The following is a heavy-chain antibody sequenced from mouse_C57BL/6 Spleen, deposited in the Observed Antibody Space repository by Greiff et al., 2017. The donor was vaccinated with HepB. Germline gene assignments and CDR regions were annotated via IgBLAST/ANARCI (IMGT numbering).Heavy chain of an antibody. Sequence: DVQLQESGPGLVKPSQSLSLTCSVTGYSITSGYYWNWIRQFPGNKLEWMGYISYDGSNNYNPSLKNRISITRDTSKNQFFLKLNSVTTEDTSTYYCARGPRGWFAYWGQGTLVTVSA. CDR2: ISYDGSN. V-gene: IGHV3-6*01. CDR3: ARGPRGWFAY. CDR1: GYSITSGYY. J-gene: IGHJ3*01.